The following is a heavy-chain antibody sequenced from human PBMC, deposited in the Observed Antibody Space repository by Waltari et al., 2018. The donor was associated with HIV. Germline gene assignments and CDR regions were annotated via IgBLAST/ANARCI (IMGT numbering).Heavy chain of an antibody. J-gene: IGHJ6*02. CDR1: GYTFTGYY. CDR3: ARGQAGIAAHYYYYGMDV. CDR2: INPHSCGT. D-gene: IGHD6-13*01. Sequence: QVQLVQSGAEVKKPGASVKVSCKASGYTFTGYYMHWVRPATGHGLEWMGWINPHSCGTKEAQKFQGRATMTRDTSISTAYMELGRLRSDDTAVYYCARGQAGIAAHYYYYGMDVWGQGTTVTVSS. V-gene: IGHV1-2*02.